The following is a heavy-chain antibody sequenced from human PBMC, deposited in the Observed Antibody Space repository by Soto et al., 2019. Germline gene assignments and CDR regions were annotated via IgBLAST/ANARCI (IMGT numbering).Heavy chain of an antibody. CDR2: IYHSGST. D-gene: IGHD1-26*01. V-gene: IGHV4-4*02. CDR1: GGSISISNW. Sequence: SETLSLTCAVSGGSISISNWWSWFRQPPGKGLEWIGEIYHSGSTNYNPSLKSRVTISVDKSKNQFSLKLTSVTAADTAVYYCARVYSGSYSDYWGQGTLVTVSS. J-gene: IGHJ4*02. CDR3: ARVYSGSYSDY.